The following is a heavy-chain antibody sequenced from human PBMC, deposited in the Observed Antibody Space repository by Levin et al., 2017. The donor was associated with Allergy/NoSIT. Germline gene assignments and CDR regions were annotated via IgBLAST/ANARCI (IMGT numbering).Heavy chain of an antibody. V-gene: IGHV3-48*01. D-gene: IGHD6-13*01. CDR3: ARDLVAASGVPVWFDP. Sequence: GGSLRLSCAASGFTFSSYSMNWVRQAPGKGLEWVSYISASSTTIYYADSVEGRFTISRDNVENSLYLQMNSLRAEGTGVYYCARDLVAASGVPVWFDPWGRGTLVTVSS. J-gene: IGHJ5*02. CDR2: ISASSTTI. CDR1: GFTFSSYS.